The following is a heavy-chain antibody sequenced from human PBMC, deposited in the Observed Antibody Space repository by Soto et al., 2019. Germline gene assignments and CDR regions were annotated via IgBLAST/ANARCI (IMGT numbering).Heavy chain of an antibody. D-gene: IGHD2-15*01. CDR1: GGSISSSSYY. J-gene: IGHJ5*02. CDR2: IYYSGST. V-gene: IGHV4-39*01. CDR3: ARLGSGGPENWFDP. Sequence: ASETLSLTCTVSGGSISSSSYYWGWIRQPPGKGLEWIGSIYYSGSTCYNPSLKSRVTISVDTSTIQFSLKLSSVTAADTAVYYCARLGSGGPENWFDPWGQGTLVTVSS.